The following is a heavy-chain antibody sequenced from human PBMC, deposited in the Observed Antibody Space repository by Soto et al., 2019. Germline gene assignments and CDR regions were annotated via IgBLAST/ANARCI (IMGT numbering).Heavy chain of an antibody. V-gene: IGHV3-15*01. D-gene: IGHD1-7*01. J-gene: IGHJ4*02. Sequence: GGSLRLSCAASGFKFSDNAMSWVRQAPGKGLEWVGRIKSKTDGGTTDYAAPVKGRFTISRDDSKNTLYLQMNSLKTEDTAVYYCTRVDWGITGTTDYFDYWGQGTLVTVSS. CDR3: TRVDWGITGTTDYFDY. CDR1: GFKFSDNA. CDR2: IKSKTDGGTT.